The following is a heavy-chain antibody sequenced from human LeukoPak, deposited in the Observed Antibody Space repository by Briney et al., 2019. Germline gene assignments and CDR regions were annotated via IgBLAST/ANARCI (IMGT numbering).Heavy chain of an antibody. CDR2: MRPTDAYT. D-gene: IGHD6-19*01. J-gene: IGHJ4*02. V-gene: IGHV1-46*01. Sequence: ASVTVSCTAFGFSLTNNYMHWVRQAPGQGLEWMGYMRPTDAYTGYAPKFQGRVTVTRDTSTNTLYMELSSLGPDDTAVYYCVREGAVALKHFDLWGQGTLLTVSS. CDR1: GFSLTNNY. CDR3: VREGAVALKHFDL.